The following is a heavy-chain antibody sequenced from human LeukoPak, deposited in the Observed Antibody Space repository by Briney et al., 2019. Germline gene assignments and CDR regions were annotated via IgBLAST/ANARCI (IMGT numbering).Heavy chain of an antibody. D-gene: IGHD1-1*01. J-gene: IGHJ3*02. CDR1: GFTFSIYG. CDR3: AKDRWATQTTYDAFDI. Sequence: GGSLRLSCAASGFTFSIYGMHWVRQAPGKVLEWVAFIRHDESNNYYADSVKGRFTISRDTSNNTLYLQMNSLRAEDTAVYYCAKDRWATQTTYDAFDIWGQGTMVTVSS. V-gene: IGHV3-30*02. CDR2: IRHDESNN.